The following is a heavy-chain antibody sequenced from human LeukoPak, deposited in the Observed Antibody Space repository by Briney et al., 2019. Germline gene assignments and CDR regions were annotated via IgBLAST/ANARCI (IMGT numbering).Heavy chain of an antibody. J-gene: IGHJ4*02. Sequence: GGSPRLSCVASRFIFSVYGMHWVRQAPGKGLEWVAVISYDGSNKYYADSVKGRFTISRDNSKNTLYLQMNSLRAEDTAVYYCARLTGTTDDYWGQGTLVTVSS. CDR1: RFIFSVYG. CDR3: ARLTGTTDDY. V-gene: IGHV3-30*19. CDR2: ISYDGSNK. D-gene: IGHD1-7*01.